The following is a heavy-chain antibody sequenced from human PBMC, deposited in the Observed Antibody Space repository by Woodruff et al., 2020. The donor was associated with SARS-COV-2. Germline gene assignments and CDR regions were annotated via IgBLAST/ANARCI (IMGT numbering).Heavy chain of an antibody. Sequence: APGKGLEWVAVISYDGSNKYYADSVKGRFTISRDNSKNTLYLQMNSLRPEDTAVYYCARVGREGYSSSWFEDYWGQGTLVT. V-gene: IGHV3-30-3*01. J-gene: IGHJ4*02. CDR2: ISYDGSNK. D-gene: IGHD6-13*01. CDR3: ARVGREGYSSSWFEDY.